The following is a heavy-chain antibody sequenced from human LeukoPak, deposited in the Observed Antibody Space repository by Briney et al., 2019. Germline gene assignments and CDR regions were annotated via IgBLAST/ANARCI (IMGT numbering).Heavy chain of an antibody. J-gene: IGHJ6*02. V-gene: IGHV3-23*01. D-gene: IGHD6-19*01. CDR3: ARVITVAGTLVDYYYYYGMDV. CDR1: GFTFSSYA. Sequence: GGSLRLSCAASGFTFSSYAMNWVRQAPGKGLEWVSAITGGGISTYYSDSVKARFTISRDNSKNMLYLQVNSLRAEDTAVYYCARVITVAGTLVDYYYYYGMDVWGQGTTVTVSS. CDR2: ITGGGIST.